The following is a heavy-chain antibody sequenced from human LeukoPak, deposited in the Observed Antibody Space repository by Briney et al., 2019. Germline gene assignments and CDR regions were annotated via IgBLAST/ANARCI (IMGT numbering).Heavy chain of an antibody. J-gene: IGHJ4*02. CDR2: ISSSSSTI. D-gene: IGHD3-3*01. V-gene: IGHV3-48*01. CDR3: ARDLAYYDFWSVTS. CDR1: GFTFSSYS. Sequence: GGSLRLSCAASGFTFSSYSMNWVRQAPGKGVEWVSYISSSSSTIYYADSVKGRFTISRDNAKNSLYLQMNSLRAEDTAVYYCARDLAYYDFWSVTSGGQGTLVTVSS.